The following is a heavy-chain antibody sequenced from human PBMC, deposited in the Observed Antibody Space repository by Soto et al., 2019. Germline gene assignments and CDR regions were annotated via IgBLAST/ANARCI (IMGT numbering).Heavy chain of an antibody. CDR1: GGTFSSYA. Sequence: ASVKVSCTASGGTFSSYAISWVRQAPGQGLEWMGGIIPIFGTANYAQKFQGRVTITADESTSTAYMELSSLRSEDTAVYYCARARLPGITIFGVVPEDFKNAYYYYYGMDVWGQGTTVTVSS. CDR2: IIPIFGTA. J-gene: IGHJ6*02. D-gene: IGHD3-3*01. CDR3: ARARLPGITIFGVVPEDFKNAYYYYYGMDV. V-gene: IGHV1-69*13.